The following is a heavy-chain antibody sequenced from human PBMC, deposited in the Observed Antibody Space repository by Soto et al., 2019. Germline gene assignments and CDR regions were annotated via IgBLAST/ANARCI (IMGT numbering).Heavy chain of an antibody. CDR2: MYAGGTT. J-gene: IGHJ5*02. V-gene: IGHV3-66*01. Sequence: GSLRLSCAASGFTVSSSYMTWVRQAPGKGLEWVSVMYAGGTTYYAGSVKGRFTFSRVNSKNMLYLQMNNLRAEDTAVYYCAREFRDGSNTRLAFDPWGQGT. CDR3: AREFRDGSNTRLAFDP. CDR1: GFTVSSSY. D-gene: IGHD2-15*01.